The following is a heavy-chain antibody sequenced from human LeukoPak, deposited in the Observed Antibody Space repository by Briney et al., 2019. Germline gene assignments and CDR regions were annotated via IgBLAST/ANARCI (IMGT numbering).Heavy chain of an antibody. D-gene: IGHD3-10*01. CDR1: GFTFSSYA. J-gene: IGHJ5*02. Sequence: GGSLRLSCAASGFTFSSYAMSWVRQAPGKGLEWVSAISGSGGSTYYADSVKGRFTTSRDNSKNTLYLQMNSLRAEDTAVYYCAKDPSVWFGEFLNWFDPWGQGTLVTVSS. V-gene: IGHV3-23*01. CDR3: AKDPSVWFGEFLNWFDP. CDR2: ISGSGGST.